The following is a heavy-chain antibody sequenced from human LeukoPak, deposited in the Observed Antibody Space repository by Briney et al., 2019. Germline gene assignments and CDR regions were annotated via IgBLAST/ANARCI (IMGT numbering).Heavy chain of an antibody. V-gene: IGHV1-69*05. J-gene: IGHJ6*03. CDR2: IIPVFGTA. CDR3: ARSRYYDIVTGYTSYYYSYMDV. Sequence: SVKVSCKASGGTFSTYAFNWARQAPGQGLEWMGGIIPVFGTANYADKFHDRVTITTDETTGTGYMELTSLRSEDTAVYYCARSRYYDIVTGYTSYYYSYMDVWGKGTTVTVSS. D-gene: IGHD3-9*01. CDR1: GGTFSTYA.